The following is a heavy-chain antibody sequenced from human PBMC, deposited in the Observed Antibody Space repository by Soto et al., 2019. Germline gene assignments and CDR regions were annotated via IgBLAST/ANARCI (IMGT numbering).Heavy chain of an antibody. J-gene: IGHJ4*02. V-gene: IGHV4-39*07. CDR1: GGSISSISYY. D-gene: IGHD5-12*01. Sequence: SETLSLTCTVSGGSISSISYYWGWIRQPPGKGLEWIGSIYYSGSTYYNPSLKSRVTISVDTSKNQFSLKLSSVTAADTAVYYCAGGAGYITHFDYWGEGTLVTVSS. CDR2: IYYSGST. CDR3: AGGAGYITHFDY.